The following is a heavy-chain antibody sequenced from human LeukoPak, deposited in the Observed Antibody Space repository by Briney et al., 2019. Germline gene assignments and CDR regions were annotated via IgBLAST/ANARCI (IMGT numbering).Heavy chain of an antibody. D-gene: IGHD6-13*01. V-gene: IGHV3-9*01. Sequence: GGSLRLSCAASGFTFDDYAMHWFRQAPGKALEWVSRISWNSRSIGYAGSVKGRFTISRDNAKNSLYLEMNSLRAEDTALYYCAKATGYSSSCLDYWGQGTLVTVSS. CDR2: ISWNSRSI. J-gene: IGHJ4*02. CDR3: AKATGYSSSCLDY. CDR1: GFTFDDYA.